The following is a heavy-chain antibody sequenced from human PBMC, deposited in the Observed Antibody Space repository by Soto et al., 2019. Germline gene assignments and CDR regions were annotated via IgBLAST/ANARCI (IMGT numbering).Heavy chain of an antibody. J-gene: IGHJ4*02. Sequence: QVQLQESGPGLVKPSETLSLTCTVSGASVSSGSYFWSWIRQPPGKGLEWIGFYSKQCVHHLQPPPQGSSHHISRHVREPVLPEAELCDRCGHGVYYCVGEDYAAYQTSPDYWGQGTLVTVSS. CDR3: VGEDYAAYQTSPDY. V-gene: IGHV4-61*01. D-gene: IGHD4-17*01. CDR1: GASVSSGSYF. CDR2: SKQCVH.